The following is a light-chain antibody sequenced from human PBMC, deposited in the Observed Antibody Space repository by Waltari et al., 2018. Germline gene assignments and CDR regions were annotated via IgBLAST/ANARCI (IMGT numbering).Light chain of an antibody. J-gene: IGLJ3*02. CDR3: NSYTGSSSWV. V-gene: IGLV2-14*01. Sequence: QSALTQPASASGSPGQSLTLPCYGTSSDVGLYPYVSRYQQHPDKDPKLMIYDVSQRPSGVSDRFSGSKSGNTASLTISGLQAEDEADYYCNSYTGSSSWVFGGGTKVTV. CDR1: SSDVGLYPY. CDR2: DVS.